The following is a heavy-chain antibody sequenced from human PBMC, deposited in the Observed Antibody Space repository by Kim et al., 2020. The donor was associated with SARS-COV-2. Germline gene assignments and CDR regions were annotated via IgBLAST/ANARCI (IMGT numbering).Heavy chain of an antibody. CDR1: GGSISSSSYY. CDR3: ARLYYFDSSGYYFSSYYYGMDV. V-gene: IGHV4-39*01. J-gene: IGHJ6*02. CDR2: IYYSGST. Sequence: SETLSLTCTVSGGSISSSSYYWGWIRQPPGKGLEWIGSIYYSGSTYYNPSLKSRVTISVDTSKNQFSLKLSSVTAADTAVYYCARLYYFDSSGYYFSSYYYGMDVWGQGTTVTVSS. D-gene: IGHD3-22*01.